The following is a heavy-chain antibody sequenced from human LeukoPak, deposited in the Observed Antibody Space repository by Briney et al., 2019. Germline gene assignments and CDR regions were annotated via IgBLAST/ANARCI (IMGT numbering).Heavy chain of an antibody. V-gene: IGHV3-74*01. CDR2: INSDGSST. J-gene: IGHJ4*02. D-gene: IGHD5-12*01. Sequence: XMHWVRQAPGKGLVWVSRINSDGSSTSYADSVKGQFTISRDNAKNTLYLQMNSLRAEDTAVYYCKSGIVATIGDYWGQGTLVTASS. CDR1: X. CDR3: KSGIVATIGDY.